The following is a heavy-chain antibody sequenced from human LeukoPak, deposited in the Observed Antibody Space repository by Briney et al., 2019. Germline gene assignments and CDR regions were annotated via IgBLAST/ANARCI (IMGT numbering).Heavy chain of an antibody. CDR2: ITTSGGST. Sequence: GGSLRLSCSASGFTFSSYAMSWVRQAPGEGLEWVSSITTSGGSTYYADSVKGRFTISRDNAKNTLYLQMNSLRAEDTAVYYCAKDHYVSGRYDAFDIWGQGTMVTVSS. CDR3: AKDHYVSGRYDAFDI. CDR1: GFTFSSYA. V-gene: IGHV3-23*01. J-gene: IGHJ3*02. D-gene: IGHD3-10*01.